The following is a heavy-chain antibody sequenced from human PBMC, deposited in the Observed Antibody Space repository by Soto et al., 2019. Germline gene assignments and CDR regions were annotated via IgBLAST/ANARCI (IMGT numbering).Heavy chain of an antibody. CDR2: ISAYNGNT. J-gene: IGHJ4*02. V-gene: IGHV1-18*01. Sequence: ASVKVSCKASGYTFTSYGISWVRQAPGQGLEWMGWISAYNGNTNYAQKLQGRVTMTTDTSTSTAYMELRSLRSDDTAVYYCAISNKGGDDFTPDYWGQGTLVTVSS. D-gene: IGHD3-3*01. CDR1: GYTFTSYG. CDR3: AISNKGGDDFTPDY.